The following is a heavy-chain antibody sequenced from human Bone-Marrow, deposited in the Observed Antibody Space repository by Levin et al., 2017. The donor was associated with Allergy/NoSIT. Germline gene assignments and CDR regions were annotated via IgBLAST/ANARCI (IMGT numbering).Heavy chain of an antibody. Sequence: SQTLSLTCNVSDGSFNDSYWGWLRQPPGKGLEWIGSVFHSGNTNSNPSLKSRVTISVDTSKNQFSLKLTSVTAADTAGYYCARDLGIMEGFFDLWRRGTLVTVSS. CDR1: DGSFNDSY. J-gene: IGHJ2*01. CDR3: ARDLGIMEGFFDL. V-gene: IGHV4-59*01. D-gene: IGHD1-1*01. CDR2: VFHSGNT.